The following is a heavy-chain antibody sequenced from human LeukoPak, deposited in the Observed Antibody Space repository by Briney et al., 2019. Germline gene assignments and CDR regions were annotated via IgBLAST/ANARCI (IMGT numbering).Heavy chain of an antibody. D-gene: IGHD2-21*02. CDR2: INHSGST. J-gene: IGHJ4*02. CDR1: GGSFSGYY. Sequence: PSETLPLTCAVYGGSFSGYYWSWIRQPPGKGLEWIGEINHSGSTNYNPSLKSRVTISVDTSKNQFSLKLSSVTAADTAVYYCARGPTFNIVVVTALFDYWGQGTLVTVSS. V-gene: IGHV4-34*01. CDR3: ARGPTFNIVVVTALFDY.